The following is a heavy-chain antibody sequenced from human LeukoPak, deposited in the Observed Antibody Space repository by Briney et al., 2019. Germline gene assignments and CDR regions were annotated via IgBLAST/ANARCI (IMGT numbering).Heavy chain of an antibody. CDR3: ARVKLLYGSGIGDAFDI. D-gene: IGHD3-10*01. V-gene: IGHV3-20*04. J-gene: IGHJ3*02. CDR2: IDWNGGST. Sequence: GGSLRLSCAASGFTFDDYGMSWVRRAPGKGVEWGSGIDWNGGSTGYEDSVKGRFTISRDNAKNSLYLQMNSLRAEDTALYYCARVKLLYGSGIGDAFDIWGQGTMVTVSS. CDR1: GFTFDDYG.